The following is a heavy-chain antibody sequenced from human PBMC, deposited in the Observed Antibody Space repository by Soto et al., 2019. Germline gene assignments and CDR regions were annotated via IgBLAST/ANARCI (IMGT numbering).Heavy chain of an antibody. D-gene: IGHD5-18*01. V-gene: IGHV4-31*03. CDR1: GGSISSSRYY. CDR2: TYIGGST. J-gene: IGHJ4*02. Sequence: SETLSLTCSVSGGSISSSRYYWTWIRQVPGKGLEWIGYTYIGGSTYYDPSLKSRLSISLDTSKNQFSLRLTSVSAADTAIYYCASSVAVGYSYGYNPLAYWGRGTLVTVSS. CDR3: ASSVAVGYSYGYNPLAY.